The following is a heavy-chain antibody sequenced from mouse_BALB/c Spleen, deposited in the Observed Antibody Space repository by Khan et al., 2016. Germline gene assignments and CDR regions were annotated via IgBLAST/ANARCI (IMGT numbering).Heavy chain of an antibody. Sequence: QIQLVQSGPELKKPGETVKISCKASGYTFTNYGMNWVKQAPGKGLKWMGWINTNTGEPTYAEEFKGRFAFSLETSASTAYLQINNLTNEDTATDFCAEDYYGSNCFAYWGQGTLVTVSA. D-gene: IGHD1-1*01. CDR2: INTNTGEP. CDR1: GYTFTNYG. CDR3: AEDYYGSNCFAY. J-gene: IGHJ3*01. V-gene: IGHV9-3*02.